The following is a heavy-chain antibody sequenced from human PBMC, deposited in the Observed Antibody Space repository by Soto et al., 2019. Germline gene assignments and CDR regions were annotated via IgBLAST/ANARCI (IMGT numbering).Heavy chain of an antibody. D-gene: IGHD5-18*01. CDR3: ARDRGYTYGFDF. CDR2: IHSSSSTI. V-gene: IGHV3-48*02. CDR1: GFTFSDYY. J-gene: IGHJ4*02. Sequence: PGGSLKLSCAAPGFTFSDYYMNWVRPAPGKGLEWVSFIHSSSSTIYYADSVKGRFTISRGNAKNSLYLQMNSLRDEDTAVYYCARDRGYTYGFDFWGQGALVTVSS.